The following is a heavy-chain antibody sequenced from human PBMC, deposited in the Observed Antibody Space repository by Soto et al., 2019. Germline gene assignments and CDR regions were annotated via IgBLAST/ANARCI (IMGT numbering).Heavy chain of an antibody. CDR1: GYTFTSYA. CDR2: ISAYNGNT. V-gene: IGHV1-18*01. J-gene: IGHJ4*02. Sequence: QVQLVQSGAEVKKPGASVKVSCKASGYTFTSYAISWVRQAPGQGLEWMGWISAYNGNTNYAQKPPGRVPMTPDTSTSTAYMEVRSLGSDDQAVYFCARGAPPEDYWGQGTLVTVSS. CDR3: ARGAPPEDY.